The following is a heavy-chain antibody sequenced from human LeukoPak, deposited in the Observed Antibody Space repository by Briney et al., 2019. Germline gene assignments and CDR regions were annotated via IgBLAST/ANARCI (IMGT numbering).Heavy chain of an antibody. D-gene: IGHD3-10*01. Sequence: GGSLRLSCGASGFTFSNCAMSWVRQAPGKGLEWVAVINDSGESTYYADSVKGRFTISRDNSKNTLYLEMNGLRAEDTAVYYCAKNYGSGTYYNYFDSWGQGTLVTVSS. CDR2: INDSGEST. CDR1: GFTFSNCA. V-gene: IGHV3-23*01. J-gene: IGHJ4*02. CDR3: AKNYGSGTYYNYFDS.